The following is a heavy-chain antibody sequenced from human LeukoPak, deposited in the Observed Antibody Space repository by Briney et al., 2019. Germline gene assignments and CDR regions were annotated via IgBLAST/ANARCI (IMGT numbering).Heavy chain of an antibody. V-gene: IGHV4-31*03. D-gene: IGHD2-15*01. CDR2: IYYSGST. CDR1: GGSISSGGYY. Sequence: SQTLSLTCTVSGGSISSGGYYWSWIRQHPGKGLEWIGYIYYSGSTYYNPSLKSRVTISVDTSKNQFSLKLSPVTAADTAVYYRARHSSYCSGGSCYGDYFDYWGQGTLVTVSS. J-gene: IGHJ4*02. CDR3: ARHSSYCSGGSCYGDYFDY.